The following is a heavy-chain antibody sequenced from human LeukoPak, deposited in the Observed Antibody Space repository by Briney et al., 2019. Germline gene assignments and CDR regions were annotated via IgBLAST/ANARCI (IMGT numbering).Heavy chain of an antibody. J-gene: IGHJ5*02. CDR3: ARELSGSYLNWFDP. Sequence: SETLSLTCTVSGDSVRSFHWSWIRQPPGKGLEWIGHMYYSGSTNYNPSLKSRVTISVDTSKNQFSLKLSSVTAADTAVYYCARELSGSYLNWFDPWGQGTLVTVSS. CDR2: MYYSGST. D-gene: IGHD1-26*01. V-gene: IGHV4-59*02. CDR1: GDSVRSFH.